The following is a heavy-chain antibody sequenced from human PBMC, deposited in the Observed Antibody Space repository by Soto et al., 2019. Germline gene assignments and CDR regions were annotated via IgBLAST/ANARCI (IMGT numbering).Heavy chain of an antibody. V-gene: IGHV3-48*02. CDR1: GFTFTSYS. CDR2: ITASTTTI. CDR3: TRDGRRGYDMDV. D-gene: IGHD1-1*01. Sequence: EMELVESGGGLVQPGGSLRLSCAGSGFTFTSYSVNWVRQAPGKGLEWVSYITASTTTIYYADSVKGRFTISRDNAKNSVYLQMNSLRDEDTAVYYCTRDGRRGYDMDVWGQGTTVTVSS. J-gene: IGHJ6*02.